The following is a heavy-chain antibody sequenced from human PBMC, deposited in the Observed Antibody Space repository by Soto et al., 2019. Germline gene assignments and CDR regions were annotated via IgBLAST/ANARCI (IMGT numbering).Heavy chain of an antibody. J-gene: IGHJ3*02. CDR1: GLTLSAYW. V-gene: IGHV3-7*05. CDR2: INRDGSKK. Sequence: EVQLEESGGDFVRPGGSLTLSCAASGLTLSAYWMTWVRHAPGKGLEWVANINRDGSKKSYLDSVRGLFTISSDKVGNSLYLETSRLRAHDSTLFCCARDVYPGSRGVYLDAFAIWGPGTMVSVSS. CDR3: ARDVYPGSRGVYLDAFAI. D-gene: IGHD3-10*01.